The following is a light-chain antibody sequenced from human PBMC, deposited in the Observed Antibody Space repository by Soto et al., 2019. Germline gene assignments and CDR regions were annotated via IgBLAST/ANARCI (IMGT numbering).Light chain of an antibody. CDR1: QTINTY. Sequence: DIQMTQSPSSLSASVGDRVTITCRASQTINTYLNWYQQKLGKAPKLLIYAAFTLQSGVPSRFSGSGSGTDFTLTISSLQPEDFATYYCQQSHSTPPFTFGPGTKVDIK. CDR2: AAF. V-gene: IGKV1-39*01. CDR3: QQSHSTPPFT. J-gene: IGKJ3*01.